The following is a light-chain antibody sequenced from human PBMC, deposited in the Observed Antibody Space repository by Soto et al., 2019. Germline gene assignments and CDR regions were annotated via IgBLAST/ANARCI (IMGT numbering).Light chain of an antibody. CDR2: DVS. V-gene: IGLV2-14*01. J-gene: IGLJ3*02. CDR3: SSYTSSYTRV. Sequence: QSALTQPASVSGSPGQSITISCTGTSSDVGGYNYVFWYQQHPGKAPKLIIYDVSTRPSGVSNRFSGSKSGNTASLTISGLQAEDEADYYCSSYTSSYTRVFGGGTKLTVL. CDR1: SSDVGGYNY.